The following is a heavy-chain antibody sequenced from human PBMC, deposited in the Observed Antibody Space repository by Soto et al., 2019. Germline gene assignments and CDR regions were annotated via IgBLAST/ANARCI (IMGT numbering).Heavy chain of an antibody. J-gene: IGHJ4*02. D-gene: IGHD5-12*01. CDR2: IRSKANSYAT. V-gene: IGHV3-73*01. Sequence: EVQLVESGGGLVQPGGSLKLSCAASGFTFSGSAMHWVRQASGKGLEWVGRIRSKANSYATAYAASVKGRFTISRDDSKNTAYLQMNSMKTEDTAVYYCTRHVNLHRRGQVYYFDYWGQGTLVTVSS. CDR1: GFTFSGSA. CDR3: TRHVNLHRRGQVYYFDY.